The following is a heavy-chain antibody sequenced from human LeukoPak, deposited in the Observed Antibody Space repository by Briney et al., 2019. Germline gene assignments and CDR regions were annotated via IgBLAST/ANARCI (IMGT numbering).Heavy chain of an antibody. V-gene: IGHV3-21*01. CDR3: AREVSGYRTHYYYYMDV. D-gene: IGHD5-12*01. J-gene: IGHJ6*03. CDR2: ISTSSSYI. CDR1: GFSFNTYN. Sequence: PGGSLRLSCAASGFSFNTYNMNWVRHAPGKGLEWVSSISTSSSYIYYADSVKGRFTISRDNARKSLYLEMNSLRADDTAVYYCAREVSGYRTHYYYYMDVWGKGTTVTVSS.